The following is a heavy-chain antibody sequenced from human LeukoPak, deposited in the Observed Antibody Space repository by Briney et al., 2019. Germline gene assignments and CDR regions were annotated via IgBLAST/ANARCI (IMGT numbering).Heavy chain of an antibody. Sequence: ASVKVSCKASGYTFTTYYMHWMRQAPGQGPEWMGIINPRGGSTDYSQKFQGRITMTSDTSTSTVYMELSSLRSDDTAVYFCARDGASGSRNWFDPWGQGTLVTVSS. D-gene: IGHD1-26*01. CDR1: GYTFTTYY. CDR2: INPRGGST. V-gene: IGHV1-46*01. J-gene: IGHJ5*02. CDR3: ARDGASGSRNWFDP.